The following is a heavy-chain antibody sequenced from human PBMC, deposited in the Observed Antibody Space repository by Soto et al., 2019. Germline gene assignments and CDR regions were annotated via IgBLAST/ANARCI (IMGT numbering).Heavy chain of an antibody. Sequence: QVQLVESGGGLVKPGGSLRLSCAASGFTFSDDSMSWFRQAPGKGLEWVSYISTTSNTIYYADSVKVRITISRDNADNSLYLQMNSLRAEYTAIYYCARMSYFDYWGQGTLVTVSS. CDR1: GFTFSDDS. V-gene: IGHV3-11*01. CDR2: ISTTSNTI. J-gene: IGHJ4*02. CDR3: ARMSYFDY.